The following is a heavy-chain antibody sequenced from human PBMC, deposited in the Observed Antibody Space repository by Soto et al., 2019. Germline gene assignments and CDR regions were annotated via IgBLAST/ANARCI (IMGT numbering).Heavy chain of an antibody. J-gene: IGHJ4*02. CDR1: GFTFSSYS. CDR2: INGSGSVT. Sequence: PGGSLKLSCAASGFTFSSYSMGWVRQAPGKGLEWVSLINGSGSVTYYADSLKGRFTISRDNSKNTLYLQMNSLRVEDTAVYYYAKVGNEILTGYLDYWGQGTLVTVSS. V-gene: IGHV3-23*01. CDR3: AKVGNEILTGYLDY. D-gene: IGHD3-9*01.